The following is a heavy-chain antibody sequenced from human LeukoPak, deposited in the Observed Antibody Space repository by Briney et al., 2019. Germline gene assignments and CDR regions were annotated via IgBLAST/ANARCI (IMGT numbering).Heavy chain of an antibody. CDR2: SNPSDSYT. CDR1: GYRFTNYW. CDR3: ARHYYYGSANYYPYFDF. J-gene: IGHJ4*02. Sequence: GEALKISCKGSGYRFTNYWISWVRQMPGKGLEWMGRSNPSDSYTNYSPSFQGHVTISADKSISTAYLQWSSLKASDTAMYYCARHYYYGSANYYPYFDFWGQGALVTVSS. V-gene: IGHV5-10-1*01. D-gene: IGHD3-10*01.